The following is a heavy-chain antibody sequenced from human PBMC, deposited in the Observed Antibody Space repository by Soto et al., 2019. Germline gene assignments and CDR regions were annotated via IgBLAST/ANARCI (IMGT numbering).Heavy chain of an antibody. CDR2: IYWDDDK. CDR1: GFSLTTSGVG. J-gene: IGHJ5*01. Sequence: QITLKESGPTLVKPTQTLTLTCTFSGFSLTTSGVGVGWIRQPPGKALEWLALIYWDDDKRYSPSLKSRPTNTQDTPKNQVGLKMTDVDPCATATYFCATRTTTGAWGFDPWGQGTPVTVSS. V-gene: IGHV2-5*02. CDR3: ATRTTTGAWGFDP. D-gene: IGHD1-1*01.